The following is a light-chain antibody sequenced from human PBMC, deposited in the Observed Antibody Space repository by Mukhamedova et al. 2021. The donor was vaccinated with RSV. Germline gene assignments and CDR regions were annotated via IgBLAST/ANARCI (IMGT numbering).Light chain of an antibody. CDR2: GAS. V-gene: IGKV3-15*01. CDR3: QQYNNWPPDS. Sequence: ATLSCRASQSVSSNLAWYQQKPGQAPRLLIYGASTRATGIPARFSGSGSGTEFTLTISSMQSEDFAVYYCQQYNNWPPDSFGQGT. J-gene: IGKJ2*03. CDR1: QSVSSN.